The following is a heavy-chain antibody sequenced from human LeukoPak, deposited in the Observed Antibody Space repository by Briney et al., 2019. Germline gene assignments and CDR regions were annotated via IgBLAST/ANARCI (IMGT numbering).Heavy chain of an antibody. CDR2: INHSGST. D-gene: IGHD3-16*02. CDR3: ARGQDDYVWGSYRFLSYYYYGMDV. J-gene: IGHJ6*02. Sequence: SQTLSLTCAVYGGSFSGYYWSWIRQPPGKGMEWIGEINHSGSTNYNPSLKSRVTISVDTSKNQFSLKLSSVTAADTAVYYCARGQDDYVWGSYRFLSYYYYGMDVWGQGTTVTVSS. CDR1: GGSFSGYY. V-gene: IGHV4-34*01.